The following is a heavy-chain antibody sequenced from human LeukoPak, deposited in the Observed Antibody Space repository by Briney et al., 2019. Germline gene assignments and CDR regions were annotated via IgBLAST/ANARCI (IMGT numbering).Heavy chain of an antibody. V-gene: IGHV3-74*01. Sequence: PGGALPLSCLASGCTLSNCWIHWVRPAPGKGMVWVSRITSDGSTTSYADSVKGRFTISRDNAKNTLYLQMNSLRAEDTAVYYCATGGGWWSPDYWGQGTLVTVSS. D-gene: IGHD2-15*01. CDR1: GCTLSNCW. J-gene: IGHJ4*02. CDR2: ITSDGSTT. CDR3: ATGGGWWSPDY.